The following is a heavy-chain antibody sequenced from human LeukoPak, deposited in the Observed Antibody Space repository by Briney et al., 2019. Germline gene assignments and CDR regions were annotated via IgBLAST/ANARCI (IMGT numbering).Heavy chain of an antibody. Sequence: PGGSLRLSCAASGFTFSSYAMHWVRQAPGKGLEWVAVISYDGSNKYYADSVKGRFTISRDNSKNTLYLQMNSLRAEDTAVYYCARPYYYDSSGYYADLMDVWGQGTTVTVSS. J-gene: IGHJ6*02. CDR1: GFTFSSYA. D-gene: IGHD3-22*01. V-gene: IGHV3-30*04. CDR2: ISYDGSNK. CDR3: ARPYYYDSSGYYADLMDV.